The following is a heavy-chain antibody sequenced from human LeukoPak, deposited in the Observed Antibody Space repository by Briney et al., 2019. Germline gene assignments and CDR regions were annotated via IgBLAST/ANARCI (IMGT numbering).Heavy chain of an antibody. V-gene: IGHV4-39*01. CDR3: ARGADYFEY. D-gene: IGHD3-16*01. Sequence: PETLSLTCTDSGGSISSITYYWGWIRQPPGKGLEWIGSIYYTGTTYYNPSLKSRVTISVDTSKNQFTLKLRSVTAADTAVYYCARGADYFEYWGQGTLVTVSS. CDR1: GGSISSITYY. J-gene: IGHJ4*02. CDR2: IYYTGTT.